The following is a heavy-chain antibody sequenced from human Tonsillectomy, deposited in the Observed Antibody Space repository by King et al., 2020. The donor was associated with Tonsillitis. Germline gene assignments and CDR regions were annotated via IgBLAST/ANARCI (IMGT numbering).Heavy chain of an antibody. D-gene: IGHD3-10*01. V-gene: IGHV3-64*01. CDR3: ARPEVYYYGSGSYYY. J-gene: IGHJ4*02. CDR2: ITSNGGRA. CDR1: GFTFSRYA. Sequence: VQLVESGGGLVQPGGSLRLSCAASGFTFSRYAMHWVRQAPGKGLEYVSAITSNGGRAYYANSVQGRFTISRDNSKNTLYLQMGSLRAEDMAVYYCARPEVYYYGSGSYYYWGQGTLVTVSS.